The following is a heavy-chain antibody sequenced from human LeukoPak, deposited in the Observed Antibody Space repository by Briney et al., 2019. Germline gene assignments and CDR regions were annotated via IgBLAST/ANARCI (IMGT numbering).Heavy chain of an antibody. CDR3: ARARWELPMVNYFDY. D-gene: IGHD1-26*01. CDR1: XFTVSSNY. CDR2: IYSGGST. Sequence: SLRLXCAASXFTVSSNYMSWVRQAPGKGLEWVSVIYSGGSTYYADSVKGRFTISRDNSKNTLYLQMNSLRAEDTAVYYCARARWELPMVNYFDYWGQGTLVTVSS. V-gene: IGHV3-53*01. J-gene: IGHJ4*02.